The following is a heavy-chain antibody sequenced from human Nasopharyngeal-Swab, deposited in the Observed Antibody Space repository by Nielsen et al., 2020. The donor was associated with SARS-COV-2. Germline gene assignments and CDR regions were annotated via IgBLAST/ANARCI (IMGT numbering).Heavy chain of an antibody. CDR3: ARGEPYYDSSGYYLGVYAFDI. V-gene: IGHV4-39*07. D-gene: IGHD3-22*01. J-gene: IGHJ3*02. CDR2: IYYSGST. Sequence: WIRQPPGKGLEWIGSIYYSGSTYYNPSLKSRVIISVDTSKNQFSLKLSSVTAADTAVYYCARGEPYYDSSGYYLGVYAFDIWGQGTMVTVSS.